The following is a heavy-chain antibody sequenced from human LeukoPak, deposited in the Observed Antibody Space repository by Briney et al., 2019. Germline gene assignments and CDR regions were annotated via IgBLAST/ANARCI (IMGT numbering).Heavy chain of an antibody. CDR2: ISYDGSNK. Sequence: GGSLRLSCAASGFTFSSYGMHWVRQAPGKGLEWVAVISYDGSNKYYADSVKGRFTTSRDNSKNTLYLQMNSLRAEDMAVYYCAKDREVGYPLYDFDYWGQGTLVSVSS. D-gene: IGHD2-15*01. V-gene: IGHV3-30*18. CDR1: GFTFSSYG. CDR3: AKDREVGYPLYDFDY. J-gene: IGHJ4*02.